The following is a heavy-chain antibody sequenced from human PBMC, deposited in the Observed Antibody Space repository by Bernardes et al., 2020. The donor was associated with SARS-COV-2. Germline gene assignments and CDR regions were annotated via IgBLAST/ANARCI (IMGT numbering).Heavy chain of an antibody. CDR3: ARATDGHYYYYYGMDV. CDR1: GYTFTSYD. D-gene: IGHD4-17*01. V-gene: IGHV1-8*01. Sequence: ASVKVSCKASGYTFTSYDINWVRQATGQGLGWMGWMNPNSGNTGYAQKFQGRVTMTRNTSISTAYMELSSLRSEDTAVYYCARATDGHYYYYYGMDVWGQGTTVTVSS. J-gene: IGHJ6*02. CDR2: MNPNSGNT.